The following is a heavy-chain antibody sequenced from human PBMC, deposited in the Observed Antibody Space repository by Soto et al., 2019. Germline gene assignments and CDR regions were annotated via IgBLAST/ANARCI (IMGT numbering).Heavy chain of an antibody. CDR1: GGSISSGGYY. CDR2: IYYSGST. V-gene: IGHV4-31*03. CDR3: ARVGSTMTINWFDP. Sequence: SETLSLTCTVSGGSISSGGYYWSWIRQHPGKGLEWIGYIYYSGSTYYNPSLKSRVTISVDTSKNQFSLKLSSVTAADTAVYYCARVGSTMTINWFDPWGQGTLVTVSS. J-gene: IGHJ5*02. D-gene: IGHD3-22*01.